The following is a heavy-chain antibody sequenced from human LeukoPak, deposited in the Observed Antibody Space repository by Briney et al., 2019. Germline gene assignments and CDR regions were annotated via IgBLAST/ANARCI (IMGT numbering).Heavy chain of an antibody. Sequence: SQTLSLTCAISGDSVSSNSAAWNWIRQSPSKGLEWLGRTYYRSKWYNDYAVSVKSRMTINPDTSENQFSLQLNSVTPEDTAVYYCARDRYDYVWGSYRLNWFDPWGQGTLVTVSS. D-gene: IGHD3-16*02. CDR3: ARDRYDYVWGSYRLNWFDP. J-gene: IGHJ5*02. V-gene: IGHV6-1*01. CDR2: TYYRSKWYN. CDR1: GDSVSSNSAA.